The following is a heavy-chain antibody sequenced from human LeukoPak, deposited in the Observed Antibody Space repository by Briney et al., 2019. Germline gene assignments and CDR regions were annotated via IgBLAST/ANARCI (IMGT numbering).Heavy chain of an antibody. CDR1: GGSISSYY. CDR2: IYYSGTT. D-gene: IGHD3-22*01. Sequence: SETLSLTCTVSGGSISSYYWSWIRQPPGKGLEWIGYIYYSGTTRYNPSLKSRLTISIDTSKNQFSLKLSSVTAADTAVYFCARGGGFTYDRQPFDCWGQGTLVTVSS. V-gene: IGHV4-59*01. J-gene: IGHJ4*02. CDR3: ARGGGFTYDRQPFDC.